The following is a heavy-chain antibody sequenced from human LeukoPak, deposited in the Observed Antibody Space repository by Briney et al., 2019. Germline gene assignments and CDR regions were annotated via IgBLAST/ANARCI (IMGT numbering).Heavy chain of an antibody. V-gene: IGHV3-30*14. CDR3: ARDRTVLAVSAPYY. CDR1: GFTYSSYA. D-gene: IGHD2-8*02. J-gene: IGHJ4*02. Sequence: GGSLRLSCAASGFTYSSYAMHWVRQAPGKGLEWVAAISNDGNINYYADSVKGRFTISRDNSKDTLYLQMYSLRDEDTAEYYCARDRTVLAVSAPYYWGQGTLVTVSS. CDR2: ISNDGNIN.